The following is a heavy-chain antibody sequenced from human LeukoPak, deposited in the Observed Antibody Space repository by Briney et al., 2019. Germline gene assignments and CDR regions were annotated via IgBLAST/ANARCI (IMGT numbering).Heavy chain of an antibody. D-gene: IGHD1-26*01. CDR1: GYTFTGYY. J-gene: IGHJ5*02. Sequence: ASVKVSCKASGYTFTGYYMHWVRQAPGQGLEWVGLINPTGTTTLYAQKFQGRITLTRDMSATTDYMELSSLTSEDTAVYYCARDNSVGGIAWWFDPWGQGTLVTVSS. V-gene: IGHV1-46*01. CDR2: INPTGTTT. CDR3: ARDNSVGGIAWWFDP.